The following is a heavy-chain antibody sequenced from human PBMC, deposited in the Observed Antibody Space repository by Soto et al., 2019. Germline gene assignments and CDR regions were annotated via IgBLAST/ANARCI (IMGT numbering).Heavy chain of an antibody. J-gene: IGHJ3*01. CDR1: GFTFSYYW. V-gene: IGHV3-74*01. D-gene: IGHD2-21*02. Sequence: EVQLVESEGGLVQPGGSLRLSCAASGFTFSYYWMHWVRQAPGQGLVWVSRIHSDGSSTTYADSVKGRFNISRDNAKNTLYLQMNSLRAEDTAVYYCARGDRGAFDLWGQGTMVTVSS. CDR2: IHSDGSST. CDR3: ARGDRGAFDL.